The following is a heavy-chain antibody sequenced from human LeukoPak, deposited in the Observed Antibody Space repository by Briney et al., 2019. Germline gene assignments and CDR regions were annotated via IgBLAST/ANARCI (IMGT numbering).Heavy chain of an antibody. V-gene: IGHV1-18*01. CDR1: GYTFTSYG. CDR2: ISAYNGNT. Sequence: GASVKVSCKASGYTFTSYGISWVRQAPRQGLEWMGWISAYNGNTNYAQKLQGRVTMTTDTSTSTAYMELRSLGSDDTAVYYCARDNGYSYGRQIDYWGQGTLVTVSS. J-gene: IGHJ4*02. D-gene: IGHD5-18*01. CDR3: ARDNGYSYGRQIDY.